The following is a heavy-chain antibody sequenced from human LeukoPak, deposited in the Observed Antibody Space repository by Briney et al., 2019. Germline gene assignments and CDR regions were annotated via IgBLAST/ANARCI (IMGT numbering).Heavy chain of an antibody. V-gene: IGHV4-34*01. D-gene: IGHD5-18*01. CDR2: INHSGST. CDR1: GGSFSGYY. J-gene: IGHJ4*02. Sequence: SETLSLTCAVYGGSFSGYYWSWIRQPPGKGLEWIGEINHSGSTNYNPSLKSRVTISVDTSKNQFSLKLSSATAADTAVYYCARSSIQLWTVDYWGQGTLVTVSS. CDR3: ARSSIQLWTVDY.